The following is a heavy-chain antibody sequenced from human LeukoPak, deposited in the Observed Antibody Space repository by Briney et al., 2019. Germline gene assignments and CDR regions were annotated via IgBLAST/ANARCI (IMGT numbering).Heavy chain of an antibody. CDR2: ISAYNGNT. D-gene: IGHD2-2*01. J-gene: IGHJ6*03. Sequence: GASVKVSCKASGYTFTSYGISWVRQAPGQGLEWMGWISAYNGNTNYAQKLQGRVTMTTDTSTSTAYMELRSLRSDDTAVYYCARGVPAATSYYYYYMDVWGKGTTVTISS. CDR1: GYTFTSYG. V-gene: IGHV1-18*01. CDR3: ARGVPAATSYYYYYMDV.